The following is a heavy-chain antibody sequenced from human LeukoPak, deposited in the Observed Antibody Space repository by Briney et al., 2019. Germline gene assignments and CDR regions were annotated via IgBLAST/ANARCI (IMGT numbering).Heavy chain of an antibody. CDR3: ARVPPPYYDILTGYYNHYFDY. Sequence: SETLSLTCTVSGGSISSSSYYWGWIRQPPGKGLEWIGSIYYSGSTYYNPSLKSRVTISVDTSKNQFSLKLSSVTAADTAVYYCARVPPPYYDILTGYYNHYFDYWGQGTLVTVSS. V-gene: IGHV4-39*07. J-gene: IGHJ4*02. CDR2: IYYSGST. CDR1: GGSISSSSYY. D-gene: IGHD3-9*01.